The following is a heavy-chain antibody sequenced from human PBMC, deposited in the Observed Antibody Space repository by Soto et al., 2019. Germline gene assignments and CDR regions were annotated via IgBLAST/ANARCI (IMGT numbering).Heavy chain of an antibody. CDR2: IRSKANSYAT. J-gene: IGHJ6*03. D-gene: IGHD2-15*01. Sequence: GGSLRLSCAASGFTFSGSAMHWVRQASGKGLEWVGRIRSKANSYATAYAAAVKGRFTISRDDSKNTAYLQMNSLKTEDTAVYYCTRHVVVAATLGYYYYMDVWGKGTTVTVSS. V-gene: IGHV3-73*01. CDR1: GFTFSGSA. CDR3: TRHVVVAATLGYYYYMDV.